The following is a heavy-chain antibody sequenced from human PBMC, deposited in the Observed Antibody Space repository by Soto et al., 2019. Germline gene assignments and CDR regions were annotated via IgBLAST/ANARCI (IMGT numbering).Heavy chain of an antibody. V-gene: IGHV1-69*01. Sequence: QVQLVQSGAEVKKPGSSVKVSCKASGGTFSSYAISWVRQAPGQGLEWMGGIIPIFGTANYAQKFQGRVTITADESTSTAYMALSSLRSEDTAMYYFAREDVDPTYYYGSGSLHYWGQGPLVIVS. J-gene: IGHJ4*02. D-gene: IGHD3-10*01. CDR1: GGTFSSYA. CDR3: AREDVDPTYYYGSGSLHY. CDR2: IIPIFGTA.